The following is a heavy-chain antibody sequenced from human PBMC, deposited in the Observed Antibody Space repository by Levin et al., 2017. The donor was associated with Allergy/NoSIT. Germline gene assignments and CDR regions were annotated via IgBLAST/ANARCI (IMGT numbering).Heavy chain of an antibody. CDR3: TRVQAAAYYDY. V-gene: IGHV3-49*03. Sequence: GESLKISCTASGFTFGDYAMSWFRQAPGKGLEWVGFIRSKAYGGTTEYAASVKGRFTISRDDSKSIAYLQMNSLNTEATAVYYCTRVQAAAYYDYWGQGTLVTVSS. CDR2: IRSKAYGGTT. J-gene: IGHJ4*02. D-gene: IGHD3-9*01. CDR1: GFTFGDYA.